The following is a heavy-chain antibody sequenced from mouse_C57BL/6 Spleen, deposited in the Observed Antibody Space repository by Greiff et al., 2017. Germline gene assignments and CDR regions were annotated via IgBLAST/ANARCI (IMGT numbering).Heavy chain of an antibody. CDR2: LYPGDGDT. V-gene: IGHV1-82*01. Sequence: VQLQQSGPELVKPGASVKISCKASGYAFSSSWMTWVKQRPGKGLEWIGRLYPGDGDTNYNGKFKGKATLTADKSSSPAYMQLSSLTSEDSAVYFWAREGGKYYFDYWGQGTTLTVSS. D-gene: IGHD1-1*02. CDR1: GYAFSSSW. CDR3: AREGGKYYFDY. J-gene: IGHJ2*01.